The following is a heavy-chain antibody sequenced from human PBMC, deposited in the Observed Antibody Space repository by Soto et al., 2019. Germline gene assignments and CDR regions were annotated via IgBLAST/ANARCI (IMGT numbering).Heavy chain of an antibody. D-gene: IGHD2-8*01. CDR2: FDPEEGET. V-gene: IGHV1-24*01. Sequence: QVHLVQSGADVKRPGASVKVSCKVSGDSVSELSINWVRQVPAKGLEWMGGFDPEEGETIYAQKIQGRVIMTEDTSTNTAYLDLRSLKSEDTAVYYCATINQWAHPYFDDWGQGTLVTVSS. CDR3: ATINQWAHPYFDD. J-gene: IGHJ4*02. CDR1: GDSVSELS.